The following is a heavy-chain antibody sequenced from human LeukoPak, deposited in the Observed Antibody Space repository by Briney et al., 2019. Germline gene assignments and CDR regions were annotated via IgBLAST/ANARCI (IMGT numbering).Heavy chain of an antibody. CDR1: GYTFTGYY. V-gene: IGHV1-69*02. CDR2: IIPILGIA. Sequence: SVKVSCKASGYTFTGYYMHWVRQAPGQGLEWMGRIIPILGIANYAQKFQGRVTITADKSTSTAYMELSSLRSEDTAVYYCASLWFGELEQEYYYYMDVWGKGTTVTVSS. D-gene: IGHD3-10*01. J-gene: IGHJ6*03. CDR3: ASLWFGELEQEYYYYMDV.